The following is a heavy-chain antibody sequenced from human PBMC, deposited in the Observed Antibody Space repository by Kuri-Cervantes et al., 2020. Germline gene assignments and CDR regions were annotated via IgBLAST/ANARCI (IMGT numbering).Heavy chain of an antibody. CDR1: GYPFISYV. D-gene: IGHD2-2*01. V-gene: IGHV1-18*01. CDR3: ARVRSTTRMDARGAFDL. J-gene: IGHJ3*01. CDR2: ISTYTEKT. Sequence: ASVKVSCKASGYPFISYVITWVRQAPGQGLEWMGWISTYTEKTDYSQKLQDRLTLTADTSTSTVYMELRTLRSDDTAVYYCARVRSTTRMDARGAFDLWGQGTGVTVSS.